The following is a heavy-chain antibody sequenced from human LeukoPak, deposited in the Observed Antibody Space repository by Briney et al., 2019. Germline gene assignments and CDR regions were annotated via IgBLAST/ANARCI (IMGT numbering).Heavy chain of an antibody. CDR1: GGSISSSSYY. D-gene: IGHD4-23*01. V-gene: IGHV3-11*01. CDR3: AVPTPNSEG. CDR2: ISSSGSTI. J-gene: IGHJ4*02. Sequence: LSLTCTVSGGSISSSSYYWGWIRQAPGKGLEWVSYISSSGSTIYYADSVKGRFTISRDNAKNSLYLQMNSLRAEDTAVYYCAVPTPNSEGWGQGTLVTVSS.